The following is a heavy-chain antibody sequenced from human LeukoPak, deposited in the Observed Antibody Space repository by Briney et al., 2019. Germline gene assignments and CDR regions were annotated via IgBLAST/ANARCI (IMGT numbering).Heavy chain of an antibody. CDR1: GGTFSSYA. CDR2: IIPILGIA. Sequence: ASVKVSCKASGGTFSSYAISWVRQAPGQGLEWMGRIIPILGIANYAQKFQGRVTITADKSTSTAYMELSSLRSEDTAVYYCARDYDILTGYYIDIDYYYGMDVWGQGTTVTVSS. CDR3: ARDYDILTGYYIDIDYYYGMDV. V-gene: IGHV1-69*04. J-gene: IGHJ6*02. D-gene: IGHD3-9*01.